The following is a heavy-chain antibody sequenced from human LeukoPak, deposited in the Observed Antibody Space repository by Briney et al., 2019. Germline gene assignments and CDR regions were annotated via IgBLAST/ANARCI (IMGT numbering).Heavy chain of an antibody. CDR2: ITGNGGCR. J-gene: IGHJ4*02. CDR3: ARDAGYVRFDF. Sequence: GGSLRLSCAASGFTFSTYTMHWVRQAPGKGLEYVSSITGNGGCREYANSVKGRFTISRDNSRNTLYLQMGSLRAEDMAVYYCARDAGYVRFDFWGQGTLATVSS. V-gene: IGHV3-64*01. D-gene: IGHD5-18*01. CDR1: GFTFSTYT.